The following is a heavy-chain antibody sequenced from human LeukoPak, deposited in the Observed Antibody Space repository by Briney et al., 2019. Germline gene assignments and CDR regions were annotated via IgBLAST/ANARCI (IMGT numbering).Heavy chain of an antibody. J-gene: IGHJ4*02. CDR3: ARGVYIAAAQYGY. Sequence: NASETLSLTCTVSGGSISSYYWSWIRQPPGKGPEWIGYIYYSGTTNYNPSLKSRVTISVDTSKNQFSLKLSSVTAADTAVYYCARGVYIAAAQYGYWGQGTLVTVSS. CDR1: GGSISSYY. CDR2: IYYSGTT. V-gene: IGHV4-59*01. D-gene: IGHD6-13*01.